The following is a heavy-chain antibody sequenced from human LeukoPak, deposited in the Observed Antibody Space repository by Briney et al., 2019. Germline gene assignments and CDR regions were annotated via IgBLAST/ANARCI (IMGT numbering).Heavy chain of an antibody. CDR3: ARTRATKAFDI. D-gene: IGHD1-26*01. V-gene: IGHV3-21*01. CDR1: GFTFSSYS. J-gene: IGHJ3*02. Sequence: GGSLRLSCAASGFTFSSYSMNWVRQAPGKGLEWVSSISSSSSYIYYADSVKGRFTISRANAKNSLYLQTNSLRAEDTAVYYCARTRATKAFDIWGQGTMVTVSS. CDR2: ISSSSSYI.